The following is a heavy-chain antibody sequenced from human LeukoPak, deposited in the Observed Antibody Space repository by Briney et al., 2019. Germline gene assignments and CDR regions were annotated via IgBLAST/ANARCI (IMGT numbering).Heavy chain of an antibody. Sequence: SETLSLTCAVSGGSISSPNWWTWVRQPPGKGLEWIGEIYYGGSVNYNPSLKSRVTLSVDKSENQFSLTLTSVTAADTAVYYCVRGLNYDLHPWGQGTLVTVSS. V-gene: IGHV4-4*02. CDR1: GGSISSPNW. J-gene: IGHJ5*02. D-gene: IGHD3-3*01. CDR2: IYYGGSV. CDR3: VRGLNYDLHP.